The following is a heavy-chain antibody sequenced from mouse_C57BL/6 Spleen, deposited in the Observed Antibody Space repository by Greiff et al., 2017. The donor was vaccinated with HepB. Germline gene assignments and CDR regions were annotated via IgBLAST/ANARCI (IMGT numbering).Heavy chain of an antibody. CDR2: ISSGSSTI. CDR1: GFTFSDYG. CDR3: ARIYDGYYSWFAY. Sequence: EVKVVESGGGLVKPGGSLKLSCAASGFTFSDYGMHWVRQAPEKGLEWVAYISSGSSTIYYADTVKGRFTISRDNAKNTLFLQMTSLRSEDTAMYYCARIYDGYYSWFAYWGQGTLVTVSA. D-gene: IGHD2-3*01. J-gene: IGHJ3*01. V-gene: IGHV5-17*01.